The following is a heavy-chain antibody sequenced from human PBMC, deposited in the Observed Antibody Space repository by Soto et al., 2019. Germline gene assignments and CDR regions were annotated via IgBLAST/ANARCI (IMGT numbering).Heavy chain of an antibody. D-gene: IGHD4-17*01. Sequence: GGSLSLSCAASGFTFSSYWMSWVRQAPGKGLEWVANIKQDGSEKYYVDSVKGRFTISRDNAKNSLYLQMNSLRAEDTAVYYCARPVGDYGYYFDYWGQGTLVTVSS. V-gene: IGHV3-7*03. CDR1: GFTFSSYW. J-gene: IGHJ4*02. CDR2: IKQDGSEK. CDR3: ARPVGDYGYYFDY.